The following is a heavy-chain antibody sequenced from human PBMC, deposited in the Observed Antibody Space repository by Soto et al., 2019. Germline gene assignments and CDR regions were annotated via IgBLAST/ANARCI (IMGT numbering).Heavy chain of an antibody. Sequence: ASVKVSCKASGYTFTRYYMHWVRQAPGQGLEWMGWINPNSGGTNYAQKFQRWVTMSRDTSISTAYMELSRLRSDDTAVYYCARADSITIFGVVPRESGWFDPWGQGTLVTVSS. CDR2: INPNSGGT. V-gene: IGHV1-2*04. D-gene: IGHD3-3*01. J-gene: IGHJ5*02. CDR3: ARADSITIFGVVPRESGWFDP. CDR1: GYTFTRYY.